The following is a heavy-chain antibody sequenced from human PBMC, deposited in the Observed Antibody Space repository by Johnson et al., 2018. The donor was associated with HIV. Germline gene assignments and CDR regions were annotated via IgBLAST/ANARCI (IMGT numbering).Heavy chain of an antibody. D-gene: IGHD1-26*01. CDR1: GFTFSSYA. CDR2: ISGSGGST. Sequence: EQLVESGGGVVQPGRSLRLSCAASGFTFSSYAMSWVRQAPGKGLEWVSAISGSGGSTYYADSVKGRFTISRDNSKNMLYLQMNSLRPEDTAVYYCARAGGAVGVNGFDMWGQGTMVTVSS. CDR3: ARAGGAVGVNGFDM. J-gene: IGHJ3*02. V-gene: IGHV3-23*04.